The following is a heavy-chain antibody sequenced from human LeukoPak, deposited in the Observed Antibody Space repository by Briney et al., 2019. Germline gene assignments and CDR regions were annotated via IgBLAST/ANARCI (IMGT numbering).Heavy chain of an antibody. V-gene: IGHV4-59*01. CDR3: ARTNQISETAFDI. D-gene: IGHD1-14*01. Sequence: SETLSLTCTVSSGXINNYYCSWIRQTPGKGLEWLGYILSSGSTNYNPSVKSRVIISVDTSKNQFSLKLSSVTAADTAVYYCARTNQISETAFDIWGQGTMVIVSS. CDR2: ILSSGST. CDR1: SGXINNYY. J-gene: IGHJ3*02.